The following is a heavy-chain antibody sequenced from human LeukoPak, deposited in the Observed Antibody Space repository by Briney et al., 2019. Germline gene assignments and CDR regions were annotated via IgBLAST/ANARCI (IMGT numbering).Heavy chain of an antibody. V-gene: IGHV4-39*07. J-gene: IGHJ4*02. D-gene: IGHD6-19*01. CDR1: GASISSSGSF. CDR3: ARAVAGTVDY. CDR2: ISHSGTT. Sequence: SETLSLTCTVSGASISSSGSFWGWFRQPPGKGLELLGTISHSGTTNYNPSLKSRVTISVDTSKNQFSLKLSSVTAADTAVYYCARAVAGTVDYWGQGTLVTVSS.